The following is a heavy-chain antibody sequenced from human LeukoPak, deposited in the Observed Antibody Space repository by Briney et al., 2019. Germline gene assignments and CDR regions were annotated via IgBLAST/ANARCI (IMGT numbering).Heavy chain of an antibody. Sequence: SETLSLTCTVSGGSISSYYWSWIRQPPGKGLEWIGYIYYSGSTNYNPSLKSRVTISVDTSKNQFSLKLSSVTAADTAVYYCARLLSYYDSSGYSARDYWGQGTLVTVSS. V-gene: IGHV4-59*12. CDR1: GGSISSYY. CDR2: IYYSGST. J-gene: IGHJ4*02. CDR3: ARLLSYYDSSGYSARDY. D-gene: IGHD3-22*01.